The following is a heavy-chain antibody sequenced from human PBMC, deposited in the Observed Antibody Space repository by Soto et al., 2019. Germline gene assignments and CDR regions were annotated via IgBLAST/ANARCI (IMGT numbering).Heavy chain of an antibody. J-gene: IGHJ4*02. Sequence: ASVKVSCKASGYTFTSYDINWVRQATGQGLEWMGWMNPNSGNTGYAQKFQGRVTMTRNTSISTAYMELSSLRSEGTAVYYCATGLDIVATIPDYWGQGTLVTVSS. V-gene: IGHV1-8*01. D-gene: IGHD5-12*01. CDR3: ATGLDIVATIPDY. CDR2: MNPNSGNT. CDR1: GYTFTSYD.